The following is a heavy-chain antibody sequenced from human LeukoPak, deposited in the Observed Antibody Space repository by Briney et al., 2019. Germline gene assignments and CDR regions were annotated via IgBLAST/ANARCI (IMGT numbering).Heavy chain of an antibody. CDR3: ARDRGAAAEDYYGMDV. D-gene: IGHD6-13*01. CDR1: GFTVSSSH. V-gene: IGHV3-66*01. J-gene: IGHJ6*02. CDR2: TYSGGYT. Sequence: GGSLRLSCAASGFTVSSSHMSWVRQAPGKGLEWVSATYSGGYTNYADSVKGRFSISRDDSKNTLYLQMSSLRAEDTAVYYCARDRGAAAEDYYGMDVWGQGTTVTVSS.